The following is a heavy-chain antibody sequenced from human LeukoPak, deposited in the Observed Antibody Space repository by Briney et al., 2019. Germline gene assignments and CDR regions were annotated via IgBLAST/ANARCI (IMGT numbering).Heavy chain of an antibody. CDR3: AGRCSSTSCYDIEFDY. CDR2: ISSSSSYI. J-gene: IGHJ4*02. D-gene: IGHD2-2*01. V-gene: IGHV3-21*01. CDR1: GFTFSSYS. Sequence: PGGSLRLSCAASGFTFSSYSMNWVRQAPGKGPEWVSSISSSSSYIYYADSVKGRFTISRDNAKNSLYLQMNSLRAEDTAVYYCAGRCSSTSCYDIEFDYWGQGTLVTVSS.